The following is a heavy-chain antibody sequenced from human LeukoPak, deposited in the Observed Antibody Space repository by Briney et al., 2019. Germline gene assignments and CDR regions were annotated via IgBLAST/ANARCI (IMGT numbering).Heavy chain of an antibody. CDR1: GGSFSGYY. D-gene: IGHD5-12*01. CDR2: INHSGST. V-gene: IGHV4-34*01. J-gene: IGHJ4*02. Sequence: SETLSLTXAVYGGSFSGYYWSWIRQPPGKGLEWIGEINHSGSTNYNPSLKSRVTISVDTSKNQFSLKLSSVTAADTAVHYCARGVGGWLRFFDYWGQGTLVTVSS. CDR3: ARGVGGWLRFFDY.